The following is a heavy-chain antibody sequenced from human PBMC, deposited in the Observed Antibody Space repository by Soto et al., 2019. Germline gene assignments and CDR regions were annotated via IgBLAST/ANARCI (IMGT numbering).Heavy chain of an antibody. D-gene: IGHD3-10*01. CDR3: ATALYGPNWFDP. CDR2: FDPEDGET. Sequence: ASVKVSCKVSGYTLTDLSMHWVRQAPGKGLEWMGGFDPEDGETIYAQKFQGRVTMTEDTSTDTAYMELSSLRSEDTAVYYCATALYGPNWFDPWGQGTLVTVSS. CDR1: GYTLTDLS. J-gene: IGHJ5*02. V-gene: IGHV1-24*01.